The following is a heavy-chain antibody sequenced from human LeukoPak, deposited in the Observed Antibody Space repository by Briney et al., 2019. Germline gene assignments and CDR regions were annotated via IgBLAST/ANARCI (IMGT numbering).Heavy chain of an antibody. CDR2: ISYDGSNK. D-gene: IGHD4-17*01. CDR3: ARDYSIYGDPYYYGMDV. CDR1: GFTFSSYA. Sequence: GRSLRLSCAASGFTFSSYAMHWVRQAPGKGLEWVAVISYDGSNKYYADSVKGRFTISRDNSKNTLYLQMNSLRAEDTAVYYCARDYSIYGDPYYYGMDVWGQGTTVTVSS. J-gene: IGHJ6*02. V-gene: IGHV3-30*04.